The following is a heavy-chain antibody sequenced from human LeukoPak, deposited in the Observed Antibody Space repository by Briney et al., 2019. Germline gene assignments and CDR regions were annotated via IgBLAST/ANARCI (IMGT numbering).Heavy chain of an antibody. CDR2: IYYSGST. Sequence: PSETLFLTCTVSGGSISSSSYYWGWIRQPPGKGLEWIGSIYYSGSTNYNPSLKSRVTISVDTSKNQFSLKLSSVTAADTAVYCCARQRNLYFDLWGRGTLVTVSS. CDR3: ARQRNLYFDL. CDR1: GGSISSSSYY. J-gene: IGHJ2*01. V-gene: IGHV4-39*01.